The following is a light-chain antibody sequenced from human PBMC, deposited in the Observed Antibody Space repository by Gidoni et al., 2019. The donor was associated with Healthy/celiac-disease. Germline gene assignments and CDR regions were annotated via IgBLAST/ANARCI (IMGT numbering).Light chain of an antibody. J-gene: IGLJ3*02. V-gene: IGLV1-47*01. CDR3: AAWDDSLWV. Sequence: QSVLTQPPSASGTPGQRVTISCSGSSSNIGSNYVYWYQQLPGTAPKLLINRNNQRPSGVPDRFSGSKSGTSASLAISGLRSEDEADYYCAAWDDSLWVFGGGTKLTVL. CDR1: SSNIGSNY. CDR2: RNN.